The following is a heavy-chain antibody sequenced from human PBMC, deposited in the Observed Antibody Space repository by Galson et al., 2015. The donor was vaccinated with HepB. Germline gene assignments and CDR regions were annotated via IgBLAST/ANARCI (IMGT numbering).Heavy chain of an antibody. J-gene: IGHJ4*02. CDR3: ARGLVGAHTLD. D-gene: IGHD1-26*01. CDR1: GYTFTSYA. V-gene: IGHV1-3*01. Sequence: SVKVSCKASGYTFTSYAMHWVRQAPGQRLEWMGWINAGNGNTKYSQKFQGRVTITRDTSASTAYMELSSLRSEDTAVYCCARGLVGAHTLDWGQGTLVTVSS. CDR2: INAGNGNT.